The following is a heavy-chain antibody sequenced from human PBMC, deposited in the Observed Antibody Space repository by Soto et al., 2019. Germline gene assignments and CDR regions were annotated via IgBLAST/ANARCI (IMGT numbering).Heavy chain of an antibody. J-gene: IGHJ4*02. V-gene: IGHV4-30-4*01. CDR3: ARGLAEQLWSKYYFDY. Sequence: QVQLQESGPGLVKPSQTLSLTCTVSGGSISSGDYYWSWIRQPPGKGLEWIGYIYYSGSTYYNPSLKSRVTISVDTSKNQFSLKLSSVTAADTAVYYWARGLAEQLWSKYYFDYWGQGTLVTVSS. CDR1: GGSISSGDYY. D-gene: IGHD5-18*01. CDR2: IYYSGST.